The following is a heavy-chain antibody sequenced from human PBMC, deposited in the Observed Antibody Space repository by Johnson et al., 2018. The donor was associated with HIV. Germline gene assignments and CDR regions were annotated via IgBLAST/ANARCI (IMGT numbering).Heavy chain of an antibody. V-gene: IGHV3-30-3*01. CDR1: AFTFSNYA. D-gene: IGHD6-19*01. Sequence: QVQLVESGGGVVQPGRSLRLACAASAFTFSNYAMHWVRQAPGKGLEWVAVISYDGSSKYYAESLKGRISISRDNSMNTLYPKMNSLRAEDTAVYYCATFGYTSGWIVTDDAFDVWGHGTLVTVSS. J-gene: IGHJ3*01. CDR3: ATFGYTSGWIVTDDAFDV. CDR2: ISYDGSSK.